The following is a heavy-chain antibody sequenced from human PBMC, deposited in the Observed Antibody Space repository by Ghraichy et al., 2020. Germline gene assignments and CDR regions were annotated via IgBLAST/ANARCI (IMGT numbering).Heavy chain of an antibody. CDR2: ISGRGDTT. CDR3: AKILCSNTGCREWVFDY. CDR1: GFTFSTYA. V-gene: IGHV3-23*01. J-gene: IGHJ4*02. Sequence: GGSLRLSCAASGFTFSTYAMSWVRQAPGKGLEWVSTISGRGDTTFYADSVKGRFTISRDNSNNTLYLQMNNLRAEDTTVYYCAKILCSNTGCREWVFDYWGQGTLVTVSS. D-gene: IGHD2-2*01.